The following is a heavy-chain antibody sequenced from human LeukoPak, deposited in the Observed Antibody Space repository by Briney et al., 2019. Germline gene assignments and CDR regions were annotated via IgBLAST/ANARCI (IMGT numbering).Heavy chain of an antibody. Sequence: SQTLSLTCAVYGGSFSGYYWSWIRQPPGKGLEWIGEINHSGSTNYNPSLKSRVTISVDTSKNQFSLKLSSVTAADTAVYYCARENGSGYDYWGQGTLVTVSS. J-gene: IGHJ4*02. CDR1: GGSFSGYY. CDR3: ARENGSGYDY. V-gene: IGHV4-34*01. CDR2: INHSGST. D-gene: IGHD3-10*01.